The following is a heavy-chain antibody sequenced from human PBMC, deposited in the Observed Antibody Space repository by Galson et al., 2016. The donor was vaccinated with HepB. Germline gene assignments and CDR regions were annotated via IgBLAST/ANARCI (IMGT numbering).Heavy chain of an antibody. J-gene: IGHJ5*02. CDR1: GFTFKNYA. D-gene: IGHD1-26*01. CDR2: ISRSGDAT. Sequence: SLRLSCAASGFTFKNYAMNWVRQAPRKGLEWVSAISRSGDATYYADSVEGRFTIFRDNSKDTLYLQMNSLRAEDTAVYYCAKEVGTVHPSNWFDPWGQGTLVTVSS. CDR3: AKEVGTVHPSNWFDP. V-gene: IGHV3-23*01.